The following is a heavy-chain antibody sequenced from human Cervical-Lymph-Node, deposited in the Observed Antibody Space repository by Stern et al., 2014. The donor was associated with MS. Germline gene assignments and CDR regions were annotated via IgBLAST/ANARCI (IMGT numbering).Heavy chain of an antibody. Sequence: QVQLQESGPGLVKPSETLSLTCTVSGGSISSSSYYWGWIRQPPGKGLEWIGSIYYSGSTYYNPSLKSRVTISVDTSKHQVSLKLSSVTAADTAVYYCARRSDIVGATLWGQGTLVTVSS. CDR2: IYYSGST. CDR3: ARRSDIVGATL. D-gene: IGHD1-26*01. V-gene: IGHV4-39*01. J-gene: IGHJ4*02. CDR1: GGSISSSSYY.